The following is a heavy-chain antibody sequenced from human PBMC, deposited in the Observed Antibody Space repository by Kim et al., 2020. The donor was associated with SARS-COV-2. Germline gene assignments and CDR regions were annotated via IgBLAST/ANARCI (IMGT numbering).Heavy chain of an antibody. V-gene: IGHV1-3*01. Sequence: ASVKVSCKASGYTFDTYALYWVRQAPGQRFECMGWINGGNGNTRYSQNFQGRVTITRDTSATTAYMELSSLTSKDTAVYYCAREGSGSYNWFDPWGQGTLVTVSS. D-gene: IGHD3-10*01. CDR1: GYTFDTYA. CDR3: AREGSGSYNWFDP. CDR2: INGGNGNT. J-gene: IGHJ5*02.